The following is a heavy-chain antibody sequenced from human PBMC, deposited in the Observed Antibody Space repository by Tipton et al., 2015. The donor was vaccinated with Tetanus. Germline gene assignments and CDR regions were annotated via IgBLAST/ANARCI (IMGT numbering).Heavy chain of an antibody. V-gene: IGHV4-34*01. CDR2: ISASGST. J-gene: IGHJ4*02. CDR3: ARSIAAAAVWPYDF. CDR1: GESFSGHY. D-gene: IGHD6-13*01. Sequence: TLSLTCAVSGESFSGHYWSWIRQAPGKELEWVGEISASGSTNYNPSLESRITMSVDTTKKRISLRLASLMAADTAVYFCARSIAAAAVWPYDFWGQGTLVTVTS.